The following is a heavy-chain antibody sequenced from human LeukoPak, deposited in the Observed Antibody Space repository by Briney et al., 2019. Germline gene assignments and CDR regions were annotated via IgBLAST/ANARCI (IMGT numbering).Heavy chain of an antibody. V-gene: IGHV3-21*01. Sequence: GGSLRLSCAASGFTFSTFAMIWVRQPPGKGLEWVSSIFPSGGEIHYADSVRGRFTISRDNAKNSLYLQMNSLRAEDTAVYYCAREEWLFPDAFDIWGQGTMVTVSS. CDR3: AREEWLFPDAFDI. CDR2: IFPSGGEI. D-gene: IGHD3-3*01. CDR1: GFTFSTFA. J-gene: IGHJ3*02.